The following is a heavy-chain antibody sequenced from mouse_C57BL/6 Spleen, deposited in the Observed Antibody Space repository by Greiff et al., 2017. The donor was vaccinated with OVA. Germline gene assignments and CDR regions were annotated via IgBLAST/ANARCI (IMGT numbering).Heavy chain of an antibody. Sequence: EVQLQQSGPELVKPGASVKISCKASGYMFTDYYMNWVKQSHGKSLEWIGDINPNNGGTSYNQKFKGKATLTVDKSSSTAYMELRSLTSEDSAVYYCARSRRDYYGAWFAYWGQGTLVTVSA. V-gene: IGHV1-26*01. CDR2: INPNNGGT. CDR1: GYMFTDYY. CDR3: ARSRRDYYGAWFAY. D-gene: IGHD1-1*01. J-gene: IGHJ3*01.